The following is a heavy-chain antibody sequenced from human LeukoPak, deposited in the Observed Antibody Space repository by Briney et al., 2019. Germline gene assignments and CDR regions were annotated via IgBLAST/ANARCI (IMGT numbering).Heavy chain of an antibody. D-gene: IGHD3-10*01. Sequence: SETRSLTCAVYGGSFSGYYWSWIRQPPGKGLEWIGYIYYSGSTNYNPSLKSRVTISVDTYKNQFSLKLSSVTAADTAVYYCARVYGSASYWFDPWGQGTLVTVSS. CDR1: GGSFSGYY. CDR3: ARVYGSASYWFDP. V-gene: IGHV4-59*01. J-gene: IGHJ5*02. CDR2: IYYSGST.